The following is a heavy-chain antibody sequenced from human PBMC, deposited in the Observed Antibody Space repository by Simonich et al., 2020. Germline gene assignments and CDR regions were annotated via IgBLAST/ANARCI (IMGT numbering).Heavy chain of an antibody. V-gene: IGHV5-51*01. CDR2: IYPCDAAT. CDR1: GYSFTSYW. D-gene: IGHD1-1*01. J-gene: IGHJ3*02. CDR3: ARQLNDFDI. Sequence: EVQLVQSGAEVKKPGESLKISCKGSGYSFTSYWIGWVRQMPGKGLEWLAIIYPCDAATSYSTTFLGQVTISADKSISTAYLQWSSLKASDTAMYYCARQLNDFDIWGQGTMVTVSS.